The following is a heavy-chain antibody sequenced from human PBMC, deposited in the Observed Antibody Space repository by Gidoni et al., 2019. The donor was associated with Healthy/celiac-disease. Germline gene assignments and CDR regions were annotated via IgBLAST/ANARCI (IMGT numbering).Heavy chain of an antibody. J-gene: IGHJ4*02. CDR2: ISYDGSNK. CDR3: ARVDYGDYNDY. Sequence: VRQAPGKGVEGVAVISYDGSNKYYADSVKGRFTISRDNSKNTLYLQMNSLRAEDTAVYDCARVDYGDYNDYWGQGTLVTVSS. V-gene: IGHV3-30-3*01. D-gene: IGHD4-17*01.